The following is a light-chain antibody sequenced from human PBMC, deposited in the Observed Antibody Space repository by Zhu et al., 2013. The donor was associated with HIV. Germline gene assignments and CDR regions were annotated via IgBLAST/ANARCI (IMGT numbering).Light chain of an antibody. V-gene: IGKV1-5*03. Sequence: DIQMTQSPSTLSASVGDRITITCRASQSIGYWLAWYQQKPGKAPRLLIHKASTLESGVPSRFSGSGGGTEFTLSISSLQPDDIATYYCQHYNTYSWTFGQGTKVEIK. CDR2: KAS. CDR3: QHYNTYSWT. CDR1: QSIGYW. J-gene: IGKJ1*01.